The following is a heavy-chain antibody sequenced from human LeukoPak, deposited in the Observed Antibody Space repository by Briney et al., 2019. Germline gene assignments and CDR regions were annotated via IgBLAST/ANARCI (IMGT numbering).Heavy chain of an antibody. Sequence: ASVKVSCKASGYTFTGYYMHWVRQAPGQGLEWMGWINPNSGGTNYAQKFQGRVTMTRDTSISTAYMELSRLRSDDTAVYYRARGVSKIAARPVDYWGQGTLVTVSS. D-gene: IGHD6-6*01. V-gene: IGHV1-2*02. CDR1: GYTFTGYY. J-gene: IGHJ4*02. CDR3: ARGVSKIAARPVDY. CDR2: INPNSGGT.